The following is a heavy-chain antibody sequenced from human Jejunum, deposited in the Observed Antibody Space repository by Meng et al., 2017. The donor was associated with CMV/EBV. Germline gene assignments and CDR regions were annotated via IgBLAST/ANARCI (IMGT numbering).Heavy chain of an antibody. CDR2: IYSGNTT. J-gene: IGHJ4*02. CDR3: AKKYSGSFDY. CDR1: EFSVSRNN. D-gene: IGHD1-26*01. Sequence: SWTASEFSVSRNNMTWVRQAPGKGLEWVSAIYSGNTTYYADSVKGRFTISRDNSKNTLYLQMNSLRAEDTAVYYCAKKYSGSFDYWGQGTRVTVSS. V-gene: IGHV3-53*01.